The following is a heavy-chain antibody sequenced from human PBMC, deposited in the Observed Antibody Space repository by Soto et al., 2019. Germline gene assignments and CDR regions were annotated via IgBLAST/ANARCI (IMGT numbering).Heavy chain of an antibody. CDR3: ARGYCSSTSCSEDAFDI. CDR1: GFTFSSYS. D-gene: IGHD2-2*01. Sequence: PGGSLRLSCAASGFTFSSYSMNWVRQAPGKGLEWVSSITSSNSYIYYADSVKGRFTISRDNSKNTLYLQMNSLRAEDTAVYYCARGYCSSTSCSEDAFDIWGQGTMVTVSS. J-gene: IGHJ3*02. CDR2: ITSSNSYI. V-gene: IGHV3-21*01.